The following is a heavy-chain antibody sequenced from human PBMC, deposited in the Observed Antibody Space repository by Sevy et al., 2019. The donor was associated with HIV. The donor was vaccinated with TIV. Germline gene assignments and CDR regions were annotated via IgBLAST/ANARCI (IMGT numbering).Heavy chain of an antibody. CDR3: AKDLVGGGRNYYDSSGYYGWDYYGMDV. V-gene: IGHV3-23*01. Sequence: GGSLRLSCAASGFTFSSYAMSWVRQAPGKGLEWVSAISGSGGSTYYADSGKGRFTISRDNSKNRLYLQMNSLRAEDTAVYYCAKDLVGGGRNYYDSSGYYGWDYYGMDVWGQGTTVTVSS. CDR1: GFTFSSYA. D-gene: IGHD3-22*01. J-gene: IGHJ6*02. CDR2: ISGSGGST.